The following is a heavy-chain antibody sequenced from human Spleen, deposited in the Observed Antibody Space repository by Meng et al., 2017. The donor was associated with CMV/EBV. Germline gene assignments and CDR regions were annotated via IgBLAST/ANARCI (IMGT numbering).Heavy chain of an antibody. CDR1: RYTFTTYY. V-gene: IGHV1-46*01. J-gene: IGHJ6*02. Sequence: SVQVSCKASRYTFTTYYIHWVRQAPGQGLEWMGMINPNGGSTKGAEKLLGRVTMTSSTSTGTVYMEMSSLRSEDTAVYYCASAAYDFWHGVYSGGVDYNGMDVWGQGTTVTVSS. CDR3: ASAAYDFWHGVYSGGVDYNGMDV. D-gene: IGHD3-3*01. CDR2: INPNGGST.